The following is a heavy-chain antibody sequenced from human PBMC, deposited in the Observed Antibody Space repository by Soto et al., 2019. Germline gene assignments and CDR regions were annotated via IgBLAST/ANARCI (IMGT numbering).Heavy chain of an antibody. CDR2: ISAYNGNT. CDR3: ARDRIAAAGTWWWFDP. CDR1: GYTFTSYG. Sequence: QVQLVQSGAEVKKPGASVKVSCKASGYTFTSYGISWVRQAPGQGLEWMGWISAYNGNTNYAQKLQGRVTMTTDTSTSTAHMELRSLRSDDTAVYYCARDRIAAAGTWWWFDPWGQGTLVTVSS. D-gene: IGHD6-13*01. V-gene: IGHV1-18*01. J-gene: IGHJ5*02.